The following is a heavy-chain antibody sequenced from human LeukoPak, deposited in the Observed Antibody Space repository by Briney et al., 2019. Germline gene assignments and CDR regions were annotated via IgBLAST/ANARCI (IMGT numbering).Heavy chain of an antibody. CDR2: IYTSGST. Sequence: SQTLSLTCTVSGGSISSGSYFWSWIRQPAGKGLEWIGRIYTSGSTNYNPSLKSRVTISVDTSKNQFSLELSSVTAADTAVYYCARGVKGAPRFLEWLFAFPSCYFDYWGQGTLVTVSS. D-gene: IGHD3-3*01. V-gene: IGHV4-61*02. CDR3: ARGVKGAPRFLEWLFAFPSCYFDY. CDR1: GGSISSGSYF. J-gene: IGHJ4*02.